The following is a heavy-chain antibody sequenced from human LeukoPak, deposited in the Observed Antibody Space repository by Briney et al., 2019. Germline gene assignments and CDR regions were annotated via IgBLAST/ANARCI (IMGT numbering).Heavy chain of an antibody. CDR3: ARGAAAGD. CDR2: IKHSGST. Sequence: PSETLSLTCAVYGGSFSGYYWSWIRQPPGKGLEWIGEIKHSGSTNYNPSLKSRVTISVDTSKNQFSLRLSSVTAADTAVYYCARGAAAGDWGQGTLVTVSS. V-gene: IGHV4-34*01. CDR1: GGSFSGYY. D-gene: IGHD6-13*01. J-gene: IGHJ4*02.